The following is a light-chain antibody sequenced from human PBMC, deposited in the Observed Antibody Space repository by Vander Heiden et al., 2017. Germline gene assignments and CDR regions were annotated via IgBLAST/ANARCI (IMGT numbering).Light chain of an antibody. CDR2: VDN. CDR1: RLGDKY. J-gene: IGLJ2*01. Sequence: SYHLSQPSSVSVSPGQKATITCSGDRLGDKYVCWYMQRPGQSPVLVIYVDNKRPSGIPERFSASNSGNTATLTISETQAMDEADYFCQAWDTNAVFFGGGTRLTVL. V-gene: IGLV3-1*01. CDR3: QAWDTNAVF.